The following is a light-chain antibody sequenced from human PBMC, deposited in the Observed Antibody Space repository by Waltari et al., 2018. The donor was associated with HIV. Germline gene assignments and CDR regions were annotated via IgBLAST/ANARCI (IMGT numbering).Light chain of an antibody. V-gene: IGKV3-11*01. CDR2: GAS. CDR1: QCVSTY. Sequence: EIVLTQSPATLSLSPGERATLSCRASQCVSTYLAWYQQKPGQAPRLLIYGASSRATGIPARFSGSGSGTDFTLTISSLEPGDFGVYYCHQRSNWPITFGQGTRLEIK. CDR3: HQRSNWPIT. J-gene: IGKJ5*01.